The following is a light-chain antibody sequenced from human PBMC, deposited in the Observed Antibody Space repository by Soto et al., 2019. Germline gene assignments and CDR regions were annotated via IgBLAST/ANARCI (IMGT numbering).Light chain of an antibody. V-gene: IGLV1-51*01. J-gene: IGLJ2*01. CDR2: DNT. CDR1: SSNIGKND. CDR3: GTWDSGLSAVV. Sequence: QSVLTQPPSVSAAPGQKVTISCSGSSSNIGKNDVSWYRQLPGTAPKLHIYDNTHRPSGIPDRFSGSKSGTSATLGITGLQTGDEADYYCGTWDSGLSAVVFGGGTKLTVL.